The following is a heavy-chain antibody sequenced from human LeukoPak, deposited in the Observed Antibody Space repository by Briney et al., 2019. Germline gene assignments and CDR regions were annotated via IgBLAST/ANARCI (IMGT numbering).Heavy chain of an antibody. J-gene: IGHJ5*02. V-gene: IGHV3-30*02. CDR1: GFTFSTYG. CDR3: AKGLDCSGYSCSSNRFDP. Sequence: PGGSLRLSCAASGFTFSTYGMHWVRQAPGKGLEWVAFIRFDGNNKQYADSVKGRFTISRDNSKNTLYLQMSSLRAEDTAVYYCAKGLDCSGYSCSSNRFDPWGQGTLVTVSS. D-gene: IGHD2-15*01. CDR2: IRFDGNNK.